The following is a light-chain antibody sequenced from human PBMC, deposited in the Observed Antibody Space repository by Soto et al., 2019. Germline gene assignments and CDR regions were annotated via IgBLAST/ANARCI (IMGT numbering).Light chain of an antibody. CDR2: AAS. J-gene: IGKJ1*01. Sequence: DIQMTQSPSTLSASLVDTVAVTCLASQSVSGWLTWYQQKPWEAPKLLIYAASALPRGVKSRFSGSGSGTKFPLTISSLQPDDFATYYRQHYNSYSETFGQGTKVDMK. V-gene: IGKV1-5*01. CDR3: QHYNSYSET. CDR1: QSVSGW.